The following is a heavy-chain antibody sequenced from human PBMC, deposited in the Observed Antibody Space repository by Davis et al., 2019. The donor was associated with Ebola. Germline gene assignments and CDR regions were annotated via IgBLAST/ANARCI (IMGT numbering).Heavy chain of an antibody. J-gene: IGHJ4*02. D-gene: IGHD5-24*01. CDR3: ARVWRMATRSFDY. Sequence: AASVKVSCKASGYTFTSYSMNWVRQAPGQGLEWMGWINTNTGNPTYAQGFTGRFVFSLDTSVGTAYLQISSLKAEDTAVYYCARVWRMATRSFDYWGQGTLVTVSS. CDR2: INTNTGNP. V-gene: IGHV7-4-1*02. CDR1: GYTFTSYS.